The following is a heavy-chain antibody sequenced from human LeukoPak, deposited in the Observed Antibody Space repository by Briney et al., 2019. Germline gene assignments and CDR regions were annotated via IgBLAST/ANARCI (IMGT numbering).Heavy chain of an antibody. CDR3: ARTLDYYDSSGPADY. V-gene: IGHV3-21*01. Sequence: GGSLRLSCAASGFTFSSYSMNWVRKAPGKGLEWVSSISSSSSYIYYADSVKGRFTISRDNAKNSLYLQMNSLRAEDTAVYYCARTLDYYDSSGPADYWGQGTLVTVSS. D-gene: IGHD3-22*01. CDR1: GFTFSSYS. J-gene: IGHJ4*02. CDR2: ISSSSSYI.